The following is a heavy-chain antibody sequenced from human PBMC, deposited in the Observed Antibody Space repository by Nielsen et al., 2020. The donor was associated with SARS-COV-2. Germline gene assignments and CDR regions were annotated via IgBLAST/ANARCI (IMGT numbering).Heavy chain of an antibody. Sequence: GESLKISCAASGFTFSSYSMNWVRQAPGKGLEWVSSISSSSSYIYYADSVKGRFTISRDNAKNSLYLQMNSLRAEDTAVYYCARDGPGIAVAGSGDWGQGTLVTVSS. CDR3: ARDGPGIAVAGSGD. CDR1: GFTFSSYS. CDR2: ISSSSSYI. V-gene: IGHV3-21*01. J-gene: IGHJ4*02. D-gene: IGHD6-19*01.